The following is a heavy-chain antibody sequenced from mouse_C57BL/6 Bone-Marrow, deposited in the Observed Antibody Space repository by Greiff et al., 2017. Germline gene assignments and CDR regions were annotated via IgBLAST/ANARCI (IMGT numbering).Heavy chain of an antibody. CDR3: TRGSNPYAMDY. Sequence: VQRVESGAELVRPGASVTLSCKASGYTFTDYEMHWVKQTPVHGLEWIGAIDPETGGTAYNQKFKGKAILTADKSSSTAYMELRSLTSEDSAVYYCTRGSNPYAMDYWGQGTSVTVSS. D-gene: IGHD2-5*01. CDR1: GYTFTDYE. J-gene: IGHJ4*01. CDR2: IDPETGGT. V-gene: IGHV1-15*01.